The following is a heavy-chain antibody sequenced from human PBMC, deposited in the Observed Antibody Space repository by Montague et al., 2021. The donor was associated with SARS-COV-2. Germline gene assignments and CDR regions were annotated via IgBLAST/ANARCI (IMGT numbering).Heavy chain of an antibody. Sequence: SETLPLTCTVSGGSSSSDYWSWIRQPPGKGLEWIGYISYSGSTTYNPSLKSRVTISVDTSKNQFSLKLSSVTAADTAVYYCARREPLGVDDAFDIWGQGTMVTVSS. D-gene: IGHD3-3*01. CDR3: ARREPLGVDDAFDI. CDR2: ISYSGST. J-gene: IGHJ3*02. CDR1: GGSSSSDY. V-gene: IGHV4-59*01.